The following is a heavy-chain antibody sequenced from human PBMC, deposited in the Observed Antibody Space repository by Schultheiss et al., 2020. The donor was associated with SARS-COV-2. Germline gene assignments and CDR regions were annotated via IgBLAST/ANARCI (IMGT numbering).Heavy chain of an antibody. CDR2: INHSGST. CDR1: GGSISSGGYY. J-gene: IGHJ6*02. CDR3: ARSTHGLRLGELSLSSYYYGMDV. V-gene: IGHV4-31*03. D-gene: IGHD3-16*02. Sequence: SETLSLTCTVSGGSISSGGYYWSWIRQHPGKGLEWIGEINHSGSTNYNPSLKSRVTISVDTSKNQFSLKLFSVTAADTAVYYCARSTHGLRLGELSLSSYYYGMDVWGQGTTVTVSS.